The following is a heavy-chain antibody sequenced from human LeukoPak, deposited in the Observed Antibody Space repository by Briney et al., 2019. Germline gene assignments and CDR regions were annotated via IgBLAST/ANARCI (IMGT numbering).Heavy chain of an antibody. J-gene: IGHJ4*02. Sequence: GGSLRLSCAASGFTSSSYSMNWVRQAPGKGLEWVSSISSSSSYIYYADSVKGRFTISRDNSKNTMYLQMNSLRVDDTAVYYCAREARGYSYSYDYWGQGILVTVSS. CDR2: ISSSSSYI. CDR1: GFTSSSYS. D-gene: IGHD5-18*01. V-gene: IGHV3-21*01. CDR3: AREARGYSYSYDY.